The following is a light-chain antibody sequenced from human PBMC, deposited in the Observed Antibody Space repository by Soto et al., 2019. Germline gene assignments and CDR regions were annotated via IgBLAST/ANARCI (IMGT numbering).Light chain of an antibody. Sequence: QSVLTQSPSASASLGASVNPTCTLSSGHSRYAIAWHQQQPEKGPRYLMRLNSDGSHNKGDGIPDRFSGSTSGAERYLTISSLQSEDEADYYCQTWGTGIPWVFGGGTKVTVL. V-gene: IGLV4-69*01. CDR2: LNSDGSH. CDR1: SGHSRYA. CDR3: QTWGTGIPWV. J-gene: IGLJ3*02.